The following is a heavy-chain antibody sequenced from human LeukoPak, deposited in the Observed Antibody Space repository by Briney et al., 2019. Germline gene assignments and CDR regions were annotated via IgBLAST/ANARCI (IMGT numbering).Heavy chain of an antibody. D-gene: IGHD5-24*01. CDR3: AKGMSRDSYYFDY. J-gene: IGHJ4*02. CDR1: GFTFSSDG. CDR2: ISYDANAK. Sequence: GGSLKLSCATSGFTFSSDGIHWVRQAPGKGLEWVSIISYDANAKHYADSVKGRFLISRDNTENTVYLEMSSLRPEDTAVYYCAKGMSRDSYYFDYWGQGTLVTVSS. V-gene: IGHV3-30*02.